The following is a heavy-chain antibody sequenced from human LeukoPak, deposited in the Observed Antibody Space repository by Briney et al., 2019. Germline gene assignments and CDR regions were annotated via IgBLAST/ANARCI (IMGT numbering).Heavy chain of an antibody. CDR3: ARVSLSYDFWSGPFDY. Sequence: SETLSLTCTVSGDSISSYYWSWIRQPAGNRLEWIGRIYTSGSTNYNPSLKSRVTMSVDTSKNQFSLKLNSVTAADTAVYYCARVSLSYDFWSGPFDYWGQGTLVTVSS. J-gene: IGHJ4*02. CDR1: GDSISSYY. CDR2: IYTSGST. D-gene: IGHD3-3*01. V-gene: IGHV4-4*07.